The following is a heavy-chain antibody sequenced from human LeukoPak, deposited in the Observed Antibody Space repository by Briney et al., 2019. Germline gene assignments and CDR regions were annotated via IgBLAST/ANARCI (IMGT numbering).Heavy chain of an antibody. Sequence: GGSLRLSCAASGFTFSSYGMHWVRQAPGKGLEWVAVISYDGSNKYYADSVKGRFTISRDNSKNTLYLQMNSLRAEDTAVYYCAKDFGELPYYFDYWGQGTLVTVSS. D-gene: IGHD3-10*01. CDR2: ISYDGSNK. CDR3: AKDFGELPYYFDY. CDR1: GFTFSSYG. V-gene: IGHV3-30*18. J-gene: IGHJ4*02.